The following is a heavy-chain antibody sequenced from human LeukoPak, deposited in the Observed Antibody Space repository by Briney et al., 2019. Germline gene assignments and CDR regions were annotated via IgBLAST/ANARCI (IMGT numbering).Heavy chain of an antibody. J-gene: IGHJ4*02. CDR3: ARDCRAPYYYGSGSCGPY. Sequence: SETLSLTCTVSGYSIRSGYYWGWIRQPPGKGLEWIGSMYHSGSTYYNPSLRSRVTISVDTSKNQISLNLRSVTAADTAVYYCARDCRAPYYYGSGSCGPYWGQGTLVTVSS. CDR2: MYHSGST. V-gene: IGHV4-38-2*02. D-gene: IGHD3-10*01. CDR1: GYSIRSGYY.